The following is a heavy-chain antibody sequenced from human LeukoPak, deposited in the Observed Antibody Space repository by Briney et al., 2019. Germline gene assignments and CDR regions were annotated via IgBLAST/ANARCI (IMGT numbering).Heavy chain of an antibody. Sequence: ASVKVSCKASGYTFTSYAMHWVRQAPGQRLEWMGWINAGNGNTKYSQKFQGRVTITADESTSTAYMELSSLRSEDTAVYYCARDLRRYDILTGYYPYWYFDLWGRGTLVTVSS. CDR3: ARDLRRYDILTGYYPYWYFDL. CDR2: INAGNGNT. V-gene: IGHV1-3*01. D-gene: IGHD3-9*01. J-gene: IGHJ2*01. CDR1: GYTFTSYA.